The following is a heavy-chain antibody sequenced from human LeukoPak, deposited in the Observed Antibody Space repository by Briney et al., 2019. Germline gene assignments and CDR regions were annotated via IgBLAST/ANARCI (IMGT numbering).Heavy chain of an antibody. D-gene: IGHD6-13*01. V-gene: IGHV3-23*01. J-gene: IGHJ6*02. Sequence: GGSLRLSCAASGFTFSSYAMSWVRQAPGKGLEWVSAISGSGGSTYYADSVKGRFTISRDNSKNTLYLQMNSLRAEDTAVYYCAKDLPALGSSSWYYYHYYYGMDVWGQGTTVTVSS. CDR1: GFTFSSYA. CDR2: ISGSGGST. CDR3: AKDLPALGSSSWYYYHYYYGMDV.